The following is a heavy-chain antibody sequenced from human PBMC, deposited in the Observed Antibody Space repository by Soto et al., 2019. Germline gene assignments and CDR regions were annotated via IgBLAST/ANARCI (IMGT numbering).Heavy chain of an antibody. CDR3: GKVLVGATGHTDSDS. V-gene: IGHV4-39*01. D-gene: IGHD2-15*01. J-gene: IGHJ4*02. CDR1: GGSIYRSGYY. Sequence: QVQLQESGPGLVKPSETLSLTCTVSGGSIYRSGYYWGWIRQPPGRGLEWIGNIDYNGVTYANPSLKSLVTIARDTSKHQFYLKLTYVTAADTALYYCGKVLVGATGHTDSDSVGPGTLVAVSS. CDR2: IDYNGVT.